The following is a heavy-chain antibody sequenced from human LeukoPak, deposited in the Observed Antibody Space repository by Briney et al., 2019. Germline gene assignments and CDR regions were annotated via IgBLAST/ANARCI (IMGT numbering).Heavy chain of an antibody. CDR1: GYTFTSYG. Sequence: LWASVKVSCKASGYTFTSYGISWVRQAPGQGLEWMGIINPSGGSTSYAQKFQGRVTMTRDMSTSTVYMELSSLRSEDTAVYYCARDGEWLPLGYFDLWGRGTLVTVSS. CDR2: INPSGGST. J-gene: IGHJ2*01. V-gene: IGHV1-46*01. CDR3: ARDGEWLPLGYFDL. D-gene: IGHD5-24*01.